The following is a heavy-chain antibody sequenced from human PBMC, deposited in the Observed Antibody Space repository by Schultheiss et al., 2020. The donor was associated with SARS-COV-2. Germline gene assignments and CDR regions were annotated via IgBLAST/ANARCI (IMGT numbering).Heavy chain of an antibody. CDR2: IYYSGST. CDR1: GGSFSGYY. J-gene: IGHJ4*02. Sequence: SETLSLTCAVYGGSFSGYYWSWIRQPPGKGLEWIGYIYYSGSTNYNPSLKSRVTMSVDTSKNQFSLKLSSVTAADTAVYYCAKRVTRGAVFWGQGTLVTVSS. V-gene: IGHV4-59*12. D-gene: IGHD2-21*02. CDR3: AKRVTRGAVF.